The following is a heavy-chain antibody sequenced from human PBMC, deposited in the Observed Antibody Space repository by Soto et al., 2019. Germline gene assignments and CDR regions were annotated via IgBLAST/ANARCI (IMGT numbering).Heavy chain of an antibody. CDR3: ARDRDSSSSPYYYYYYGMDV. J-gene: IGHJ6*02. CDR1: GYTFTGYY. D-gene: IGHD6-6*01. Sequence: SVKVSCKASGYTFTGYYMHWVRQAPGQGLEWMGWINPNSGGTNFAQKFQGRVTMTRDTSISTAYMELSRLRSDDTAVYYCARDRDSSSSPYYYYYYGMDVWGQGTTVTVSS. CDR2: INPNSGGT. V-gene: IGHV1-2*02.